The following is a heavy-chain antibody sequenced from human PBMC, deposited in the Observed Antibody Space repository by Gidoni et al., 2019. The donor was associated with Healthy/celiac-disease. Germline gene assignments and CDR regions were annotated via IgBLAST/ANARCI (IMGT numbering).Heavy chain of an antibody. CDR2: ISGSGGST. D-gene: IGHD1-20*01. Sequence: EVQLLESGGGLVQPGGSLRLSCAASGFTFSSYAMSWVRQAPGKGLEWVSAISGSGGSTYYADSVKGRFTISRDNSKNTRYLQMNSLRAEDTAVYYCAKVTVDSPITLGFDLWGRGTLVTVSS. CDR3: AKVTVDSPITLGFDL. V-gene: IGHV3-23*01. CDR1: GFTFSSYA. J-gene: IGHJ2*01.